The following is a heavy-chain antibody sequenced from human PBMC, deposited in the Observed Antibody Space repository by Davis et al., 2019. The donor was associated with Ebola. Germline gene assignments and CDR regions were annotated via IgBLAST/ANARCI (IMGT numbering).Heavy chain of an antibody. CDR1: GFTFSSYS. J-gene: IGHJ4*02. Sequence: PGGSLRLSCAASGFTFSSYSMNWVRQAPGKGLEWVSSISSSSSYIYYADSVKGRFTISRDNAKNSLYLQMNSLRAEDTAVYYCARDHGDYGGYFDYWGQGTLVTVSS. CDR2: ISSSSSYI. D-gene: IGHD4-17*01. V-gene: IGHV3-21*01. CDR3: ARDHGDYGGYFDY.